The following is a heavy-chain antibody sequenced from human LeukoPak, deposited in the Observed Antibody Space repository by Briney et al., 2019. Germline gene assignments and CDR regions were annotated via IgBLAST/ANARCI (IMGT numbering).Heavy chain of an antibody. V-gene: IGHV3-21*01. J-gene: IGHJ4*02. Sequence: GGSLRLSCAASGFTFSSYSMNWVRQAPGKGLEWVSSISSSSSYIYYADSVKGRFTISRDNAKNSLYLQMNSLRAEDTPVYYCARDDDYYDSSGYYYFDYWGQGTLVTVSS. CDR2: ISSSSSYI. D-gene: IGHD3-22*01. CDR1: GFTFSSYS. CDR3: ARDDDYYDSSGYYYFDY.